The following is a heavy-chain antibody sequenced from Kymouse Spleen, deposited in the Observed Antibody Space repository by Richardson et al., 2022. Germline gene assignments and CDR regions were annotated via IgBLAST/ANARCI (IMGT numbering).Heavy chain of an antibody. V-gene: IGHV3-33*01. J-gene: IGHJ4*02. CDR3: ARSPSSGGEGFDY. CDR2: IWYDGSNK. CDR1: GFTFSSYG. D-gene: IGHD6-19*01. Sequence: QVQLVESGGGVVQPGRSLRLSCAASGFTFSSYGMHWVRQAPGKGLEWVAVIWYDGSNKYYADSVKGRFTISRDNSKNTLYLQMNSLRAEDTAVYYCARSPSSGGEGFDYWGQGTLVTVSS.